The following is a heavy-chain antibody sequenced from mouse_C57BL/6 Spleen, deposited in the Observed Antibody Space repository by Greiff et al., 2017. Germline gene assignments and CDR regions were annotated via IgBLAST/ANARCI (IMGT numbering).Heavy chain of an antibody. D-gene: IGHD1-1*01. J-gene: IGHJ1*03. CDR1: GYAFSSYW. CDR2: IYPGNGDT. V-gene: IGHV1-80*01. Sequence: VQLQQSGAELVKPGASVKISCKASGYAFSSYWMNWVKQRPGKGLEWIGHIYPGNGDTNSNGKFKGKATLTVDKSSSTAYMQLSSLTSEDSAVYFCARGRGSSPYWYFDVWGTGTTVTVSS. CDR3: ARGRGSSPYWYFDV.